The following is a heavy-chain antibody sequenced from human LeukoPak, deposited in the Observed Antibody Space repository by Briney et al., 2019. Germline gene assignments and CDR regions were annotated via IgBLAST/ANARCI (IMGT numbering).Heavy chain of an antibody. Sequence: ASVKVSCKASGYPFSSYGINWVRQAPGQGLEWMGWISVENGNTNSAQKFQDRVTMTTDTSTTTAYMELRGLTSDDTAVYYCARSGCDWVQLYLGSDYWGQGTLVTVSS. V-gene: IGHV1-18*01. CDR3: ARSGCDWVQLYLGSDY. J-gene: IGHJ4*02. CDR1: GYPFSSYG. D-gene: IGHD3-16*01. CDR2: ISVENGNT.